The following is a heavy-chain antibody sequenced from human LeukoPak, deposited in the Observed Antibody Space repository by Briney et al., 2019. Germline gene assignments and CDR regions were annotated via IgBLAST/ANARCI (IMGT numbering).Heavy chain of an antibody. CDR1: GGSISDYY. D-gene: IGHD3-16*01. CDR2: IYYNGIT. Sequence: SETLSLTCTVSGGSISDYYWSWIRQPPGKGLEWIAYIYYNGITNYSPSLKSRVTISVDTSKNQFSLKLSSVTAADTAVYYCARGGGGAGPYYYYYHMGVWGKGTTVTGSS. J-gene: IGHJ6*03. V-gene: IGHV4-59*08. CDR3: ARGGGGAGPYYYYYHMGV.